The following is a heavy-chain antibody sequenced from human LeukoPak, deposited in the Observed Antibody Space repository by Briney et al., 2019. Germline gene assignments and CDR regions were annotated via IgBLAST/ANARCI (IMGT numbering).Heavy chain of an antibody. Sequence: GGSLRLSCAASGFTFSNAWMSWVRQAPGKGLEWVGRIKSKTDGGTTDYAAPVKGRFTISRDDSKNTLYLQMNSLKTEDTAVYYRTTERPFSYRFDYWGQGTLVTVSS. V-gene: IGHV3-15*01. CDR3: TTERPFSYRFDY. CDR1: GFTFSNAW. D-gene: IGHD3-16*02. CDR2: IKSKTDGGTT. J-gene: IGHJ4*02.